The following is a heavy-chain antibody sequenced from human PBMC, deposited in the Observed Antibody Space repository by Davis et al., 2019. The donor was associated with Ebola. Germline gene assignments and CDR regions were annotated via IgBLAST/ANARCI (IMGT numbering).Heavy chain of an antibody. CDR1: GYTFTNYY. J-gene: IGHJ6*02. CDR3: AREGGFRVGISYYYGMDV. V-gene: IGHV1-69*06. D-gene: IGHD2-21*01. Sequence: SVKVSCKASGYTFTNYYMHWVRQAPGQGLEWMGGIIPIFGTANYAQKFQGRVTITADKSTSTAYMELSSLRSEDTAVYYCAREGGFRVGISYYYGMDVWGQGTTVTVSS. CDR2: IIPIFGTA.